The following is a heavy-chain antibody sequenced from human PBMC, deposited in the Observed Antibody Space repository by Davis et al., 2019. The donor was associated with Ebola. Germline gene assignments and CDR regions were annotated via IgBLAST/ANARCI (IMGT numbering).Heavy chain of an antibody. CDR1: GFTFSNYA. D-gene: IGHD2-21*02. CDR2: ISYDGSNK. Sequence: GESLKISCAASGFTFSNYAIHWVRQAPGKGLEWVAVISYDGSNKYYADSVKGRFTISRDNSKNTLYLQMNSLRAEDTAVYYCATRVLTADSYWGQGTLVTVSS. J-gene: IGHJ4*02. V-gene: IGHV3-30*03. CDR3: ATRVLTADSY.